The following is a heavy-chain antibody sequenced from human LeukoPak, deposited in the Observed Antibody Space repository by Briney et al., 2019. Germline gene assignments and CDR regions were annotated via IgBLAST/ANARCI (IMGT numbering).Heavy chain of an antibody. CDR3: ADLGYCSGGSCPSTDSY. V-gene: IGHV3-74*01. CDR2: INSDGSTT. Sequence: GGSLRLPCAASGFSFSNYWVHWVPHATGQGLVWVLRINSDGSTTDYAYSVKGRYTISRDNAKNTLYLQMNSLRAEDTAVYYCADLGYCSGGSCPSTDSYWGQGTLVTVSS. J-gene: IGHJ4*02. D-gene: IGHD2-15*01. CDR1: GFSFSNYW.